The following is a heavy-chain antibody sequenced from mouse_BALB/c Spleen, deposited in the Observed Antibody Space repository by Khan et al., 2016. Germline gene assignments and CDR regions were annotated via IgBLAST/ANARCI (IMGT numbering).Heavy chain of an antibody. V-gene: IGHV1-54*01. J-gene: IGHJ3*01. CDR2: INPGSGGT. CDR1: GYAFTNYL. CDR3: ARSDGYDVGYAY. Sequence: QVQLQQSGAELVRPGTSVKVSCKASGYAFTNYLIEWVKQRPGQGLEWIGVINPGSGGTNYNEKFKGKATLTADKSSSTAYMQLSSLTSDDSAVFYCARSDGYDVGYAYWGTGTLVTVSA. D-gene: IGHD2-2*01.